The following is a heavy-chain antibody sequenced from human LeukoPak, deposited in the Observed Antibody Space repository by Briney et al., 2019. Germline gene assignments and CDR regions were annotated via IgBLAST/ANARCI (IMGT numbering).Heavy chain of an antibody. Sequence: GGSLRLSCAASGFTFSSYAMSWVRQAPGKGLEWVSAISDDGRSTYYADSVKGRFTISKDNSKKTLSLQMNNLRAEDTAVYYCAKRVPYSSSSVYFDYWGQGTLVTVSS. V-gene: IGHV3-23*01. CDR2: ISDDGRST. D-gene: IGHD6-6*01. J-gene: IGHJ4*02. CDR3: AKRVPYSSSSVYFDY. CDR1: GFTFSSYA.